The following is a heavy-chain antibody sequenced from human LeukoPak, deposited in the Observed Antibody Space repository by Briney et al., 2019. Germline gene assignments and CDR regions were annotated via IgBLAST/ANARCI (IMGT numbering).Heavy chain of an antibody. CDR1: GFSLKTYN. CDR2: INHNGNVN. CDR3: ARGGGLDV. V-gene: IGHV3-7*03. Sequence: GGSLRLSCAASGFSLKTYNMNWVRQAPGKGLEWVASINHNGNVNYYVDSVKGRFTISRDNAKNSLYLQMSNLRAEDTAVYFCARGGGLDVWGQGATVTVSS. D-gene: IGHD3-16*01. J-gene: IGHJ6*02.